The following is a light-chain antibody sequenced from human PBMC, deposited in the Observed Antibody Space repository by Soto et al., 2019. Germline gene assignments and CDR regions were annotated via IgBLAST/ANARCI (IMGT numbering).Light chain of an antibody. CDR3: QQYDNWPPIT. V-gene: IGKV3-15*01. Sequence: PGERATLSCRASQSINNDLAWYQHKPGQAPRLLIYGASTRAIGVPARFSGSGSGTEFTLTIDSLQSDDFAVYYCQQYDNWPPITFGQGTRLEIK. CDR1: QSINND. CDR2: GAS. J-gene: IGKJ5*01.